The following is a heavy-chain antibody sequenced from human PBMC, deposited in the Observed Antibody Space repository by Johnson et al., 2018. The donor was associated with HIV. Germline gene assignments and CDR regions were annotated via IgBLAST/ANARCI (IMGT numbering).Heavy chain of an antibody. CDR1: GFTFSSYA. CDR3: ARDEGIVVFSHAFDI. Sequence: QVQLVESGGGVVQPGRSLRLSCAASGFTFSSYAMHWVRQAPGTGLEWVAVISSDGSNEYYADSVRGRVTISRDNSKNTLYLQMNSLGAEDTAVYYCARDEGIVVFSHAFDIWGQGTMVTVSS. J-gene: IGHJ3*02. V-gene: IGHV3-30*04. D-gene: IGHD3-22*01. CDR2: ISSDGSNE.